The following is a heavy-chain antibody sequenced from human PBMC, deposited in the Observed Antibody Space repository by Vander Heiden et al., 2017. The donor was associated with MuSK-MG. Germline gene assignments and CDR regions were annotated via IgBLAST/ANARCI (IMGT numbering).Heavy chain of an antibody. V-gene: IGHV3-48*01. CDR1: GFTFSSYS. Sequence: EVQLVESGGGLVQPGGSLRLSCVASGFTFSSYSMNWVRQAPGKGPEWVSYISSTSSSIYYADSVKVRFTISRDNAKSSLYLQMDSLRADDTAVYYCAKQRYYISGSFAHDAFDTWGPGTMGTVSS. D-gene: IGHD3-10*01. CDR2: ISSTSSSI. J-gene: IGHJ3*02. CDR3: AKQRYYISGSFAHDAFDT.